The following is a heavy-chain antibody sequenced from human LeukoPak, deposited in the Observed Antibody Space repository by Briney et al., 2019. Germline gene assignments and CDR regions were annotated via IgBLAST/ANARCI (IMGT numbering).Heavy chain of an antibody. CDR3: ARYAEEPDYYDSSGYYDY. CDR2: INPNSGGT. J-gene: IGHJ4*02. D-gene: IGHD3-22*01. CDR1: GYTFTGYY. Sequence: GASVKVSCTASGYTFTGYYMHWVRQAPGQGLEWMGWINPNSGGTNYAQKFQGWVTMTRDTSISTAYMELSRLRSDDTAVYYCARYAEEPDYYDSSGYYDYWGQGTLVTVSS. V-gene: IGHV1-2*04.